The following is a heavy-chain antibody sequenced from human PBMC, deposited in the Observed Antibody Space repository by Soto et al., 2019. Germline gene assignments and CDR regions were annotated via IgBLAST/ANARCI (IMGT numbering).Heavy chain of an antibody. CDR2: IFHSGTI. J-gene: IGHJ6*02. Sequence: PARTLSVSCSVSGASVNGYYGSWIRRSPGRGLEWIGHIFHSGTIHYNPSLKSRVTMSVDSSKNQVSLKVNSVTAADTAIYYCGRDLLATASARWYFYYGLDVWGQGTAVTVP. CDR3: GRDLLATASARWYFYYGLDV. CDR1: GASVNGYY. V-gene: IGHV4-59*02. D-gene: IGHD3-3*02.